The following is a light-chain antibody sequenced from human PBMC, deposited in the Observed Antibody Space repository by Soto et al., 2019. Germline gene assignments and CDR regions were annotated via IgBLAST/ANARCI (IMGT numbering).Light chain of an antibody. CDR3: QQYYDWPIT. J-gene: IGKJ5*01. CDR2: GAS. V-gene: IGKV3-20*01. CDR1: QTVRNNY. Sequence: EFVLTQSPGTLSLSPGERATLSCMASQTVRNNYLAWYQQKPGQAPRLLVYGASSRATGIPDRFSGSGSGTEFTLTISSLQSEDFAVYYCQQYYDWPITFGQGTRLEI.